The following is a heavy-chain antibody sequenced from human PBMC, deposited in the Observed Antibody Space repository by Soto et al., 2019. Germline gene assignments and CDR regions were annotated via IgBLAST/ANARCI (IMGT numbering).Heavy chain of an antibody. D-gene: IGHD6-19*01. CDR1: GASISSPKW. J-gene: IGHJ3*01. CDR2: MLHSGTT. V-gene: IGHV4-4*02. Sequence: QVQLQESGPGLVKPSGTLSLTCAVSGASISSPKWWTWVRQPPGKGLEWIGDMLHSGTTNYNPSLKSRVTISVDKSKNQFSLNLYSVTAADTAVYYCAYSPGWYRHDLWGPGTLVIVSS. CDR3: AYSPGWYRHDL.